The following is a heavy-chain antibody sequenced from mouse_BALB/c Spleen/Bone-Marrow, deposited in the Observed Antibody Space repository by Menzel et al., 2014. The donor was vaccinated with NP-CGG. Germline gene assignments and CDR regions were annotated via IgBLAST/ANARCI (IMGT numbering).Heavy chain of an antibody. CDR1: GFNIKDTY. CDR3: ARSAY. V-gene: IGHV14-3*02. CDR2: IDPANGNT. Sequence: EVKLMESGAELVKPGASVKLSCTASGFNIKDTYMHWVKQRPEQGLEWIGRIDPANGNTKYDPKFQGKATITADTSSNTAYLQHSSLTSEDTAVYYCARSAYWGQGTLVTVSA. J-gene: IGHJ3*01.